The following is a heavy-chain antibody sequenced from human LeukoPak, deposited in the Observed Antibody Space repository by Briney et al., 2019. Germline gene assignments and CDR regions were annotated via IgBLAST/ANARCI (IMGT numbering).Heavy chain of an antibody. D-gene: IGHD6-19*01. V-gene: IGHV4-39*07. J-gene: IGHJ4*02. CDR3: ARFVESGWYYFDY. CDR2: IYYSGSA. CDR1: GGSISSSGYY. Sequence: PSETLSLTCTVSGGSISSSGYYWGWIRQPPGKGLEWIGTIYYSGSAYYNPSLKSRVTISVDTSKNQFSLKMSSVTAADTAVYYCARFVESGWYYFDYWGQGTLVTVSS.